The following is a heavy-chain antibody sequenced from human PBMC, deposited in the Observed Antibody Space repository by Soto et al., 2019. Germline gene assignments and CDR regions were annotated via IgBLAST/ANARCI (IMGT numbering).Heavy chain of an antibody. V-gene: IGHV4-31*03. CDR3: ARGSTVAATLFDY. Sequence: QVQLQESGPGLVKPSQTLSLTCTVSGGSIRSGGYYWGWIRQHPGKGLEWIGYIYYSGSTYYNPTLQSRVTITVDTSKNPSSLKLSSVTAADTAVYYCARGSTVAATLFDYWGQGTLVTFSS. J-gene: IGHJ4*02. CDR1: GGSIRSGGYY. D-gene: IGHD2-15*01. CDR2: IYYSGST.